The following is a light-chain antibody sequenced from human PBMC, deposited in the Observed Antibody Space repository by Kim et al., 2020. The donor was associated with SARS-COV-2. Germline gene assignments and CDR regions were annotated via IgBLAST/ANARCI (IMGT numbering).Light chain of an antibody. Sequence: RATLNCKSSQTVLYNSNNKNYLAWHQQKPGQAPKLLIYWASIRESGVSDRFSGSGSETDFTLTISSMQAEDVAVYYCQQYYSTPPSFGQGTKLEI. J-gene: IGKJ2*03. CDR3: QQYYSTPPS. V-gene: IGKV4-1*01. CDR2: WAS. CDR1: QTVLYNSNNKNY.